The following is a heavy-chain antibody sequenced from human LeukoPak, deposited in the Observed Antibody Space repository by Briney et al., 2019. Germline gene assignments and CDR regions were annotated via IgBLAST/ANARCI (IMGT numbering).Heavy chain of an antibody. CDR1: GYSISSGYY. D-gene: IGHD3-10*01. Sequence: SETLSLTCAVSGYSISSGYYWGWIRPPPGKGLEWIGSIYHSGSTYYNPSLKSRVTMSVDTSKNQFSLKLSSVTAADTAVYYCARASITMVRGVIQGPNWFDPWGQGTLVTVSS. J-gene: IGHJ5*02. CDR2: IYHSGST. V-gene: IGHV4-38-2*01. CDR3: ARASITMVRGVIQGPNWFDP.